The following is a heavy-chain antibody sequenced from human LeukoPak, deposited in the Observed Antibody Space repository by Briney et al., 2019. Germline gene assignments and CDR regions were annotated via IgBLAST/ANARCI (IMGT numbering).Heavy chain of an antibody. CDR1: GYTFINYG. CDR3: AREGRWYYGSGGSGNYYYYYMGV. V-gene: IGHV1-18*01. Sequence: ASVKVSCKASGYTFINYGISWVRQAPGQGLEWMGWISTYNGNTNYAQKLQGRVTMTTDTSTSTAYMELRSLRSDDTAVYYCAREGRWYYGSGGSGNYYYYYMGVWGKGTTVTVSS. CDR2: ISTYNGNT. D-gene: IGHD3-10*01. J-gene: IGHJ6*03.